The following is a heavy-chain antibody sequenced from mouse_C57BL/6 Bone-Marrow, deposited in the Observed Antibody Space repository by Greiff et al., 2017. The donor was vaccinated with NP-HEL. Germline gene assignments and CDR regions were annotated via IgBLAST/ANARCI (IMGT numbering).Heavy chain of an antibody. CDR2: ISSGGDYI. CDR3: TREDYYGSSPFFDY. J-gene: IGHJ2*01. CDR1: GFTFSSYA. Sequence: EVKLVESGEGLVKPGGSLKLSCAASGFTFSSYAMSWVRQTPEKRLEWVAYISSGGDYIYYADTVKGRFTISRDNARNTLYLQMSSLKSEDTAMYYCTREDYYGSSPFFDYWGQGTTLTVSS. V-gene: IGHV5-9-1*02. D-gene: IGHD1-1*01.